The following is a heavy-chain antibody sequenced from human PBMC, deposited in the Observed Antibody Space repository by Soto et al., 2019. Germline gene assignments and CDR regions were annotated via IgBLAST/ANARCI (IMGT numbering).Heavy chain of an antibody. CDR3: AIHEADCTNGVCYYWFDP. CDR2: TSYRGST. CDR1: GCSISTNHW. J-gene: IGHJ5*02. Sequence: SETLSLTCVVSGCSISTNHWWGWVRQTPGKGLKWIAYTSYRGSTHYNPALSSRAAVSVATSANQFFLDLRSATAADTAVYYCAIHEADCTNGVCYYWFDPWGQGTLVTVSS. D-gene: IGHD2-8*01. V-gene: IGHV4-28*01.